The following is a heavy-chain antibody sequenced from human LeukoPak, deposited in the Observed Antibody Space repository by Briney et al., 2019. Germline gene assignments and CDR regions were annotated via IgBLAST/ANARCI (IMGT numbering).Heavy chain of an antibody. CDR3: AKEPKYSSSYYSDY. CDR1: GLTFSSYA. Sequence: GGSLRLSCAASGLTFSSYAMTWVRQAPGKGLEWVSSISAGAGTYYADSVTGRFTVSRGDSKNILYLQMNSLRAEDTAVYYCAKEPKYSSSYYSDYWGQGTLVTVSS. CDR2: ISAGAGT. J-gene: IGHJ4*02. V-gene: IGHV3-23*01. D-gene: IGHD6-13*01.